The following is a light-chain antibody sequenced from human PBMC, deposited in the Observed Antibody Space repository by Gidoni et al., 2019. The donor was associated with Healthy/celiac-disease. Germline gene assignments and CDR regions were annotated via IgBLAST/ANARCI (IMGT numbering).Light chain of an antibody. J-gene: IGLJ1*01. CDR2: GKN. CDR1: SLRSYY. CDR3: NSRDSSGTHYV. Sequence: SSELTQDPAASVALGQTVRITCQGDSLRSYYASWYQQKPGQAPVLVIYGKNNRPSGIPDRFSGSSSGNTASLTITGAQAEDEADYYCNSRDSSGTHYVFGTGTKVTVL. V-gene: IGLV3-19*01.